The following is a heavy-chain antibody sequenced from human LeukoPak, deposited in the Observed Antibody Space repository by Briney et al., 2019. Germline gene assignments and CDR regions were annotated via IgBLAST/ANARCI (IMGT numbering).Heavy chain of an antibody. Sequence: GGPLRLSCVVSGFTFSTYSMNWVRQAPGKGLEWVSSISSSSSYIYNADSVKGRFTISRDNAKNSLYLQMNTLRAEDTAVYFCAKDVPAAYFDYWGQGTLVTVSS. CDR1: GFTFSTYS. CDR2: ISSSSSYI. J-gene: IGHJ4*02. V-gene: IGHV3-21*01. D-gene: IGHD2-2*01. CDR3: AKDVPAAYFDY.